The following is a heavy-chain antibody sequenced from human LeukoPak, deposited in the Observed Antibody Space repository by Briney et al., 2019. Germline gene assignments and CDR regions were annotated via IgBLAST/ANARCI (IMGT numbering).Heavy chain of an antibody. CDR2: INIGGTNT. J-gene: IGHJ5*02. CDR3: ATDGAGFDT. V-gene: IGHV3-11*01. CDR1: GFTFNDYY. Sequence: AGGSLRLSCAASGFTFNDYYMSWIRQAPGKGLEWLSYINIGGTNTHYADSVKGRFTISRDNAKKSLYLEMNNLRAEDTAVYYCATDGAGFDTWGQGVLVTVSS.